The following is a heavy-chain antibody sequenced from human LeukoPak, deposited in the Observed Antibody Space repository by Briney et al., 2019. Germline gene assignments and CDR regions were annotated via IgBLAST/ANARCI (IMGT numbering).Heavy chain of an antibody. CDR3: AKDKGTVREGYYYGMDV. D-gene: IGHD4-17*01. Sequence: GGSLRLSCAASGFTFSSYAMSWVRQAPGKGLEWVSAISGSGGSTYYADSVKGRFTIPRDNSKNTLYLQMNSLRAEDTAVYYCAKDKGTVREGYYYGMDVWGQGTTVTVSS. J-gene: IGHJ6*02. CDR2: ISGSGGST. CDR1: GFTFSSYA. V-gene: IGHV3-23*01.